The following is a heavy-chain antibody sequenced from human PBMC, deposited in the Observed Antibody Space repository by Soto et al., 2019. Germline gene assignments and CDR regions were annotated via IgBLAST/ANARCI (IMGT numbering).Heavy chain of an antibody. V-gene: IGHV4-30-4*01. Sequence: QVQLQESGPGLVKPSQTLSLTCTVSGGSISSGDYYWSWIRQPPGKGLEWIGYIYYSGSTYYNPSLKTRLTLSVDTSETQFPLQLSSVPAADPAVYYCARASYCYDSSGSYDYWGQGALVRVSS. J-gene: IGHJ4*02. CDR2: IYYSGST. D-gene: IGHD3-22*01. CDR1: GGSISSGDYY. CDR3: ARASYCYDSSGSYDY.